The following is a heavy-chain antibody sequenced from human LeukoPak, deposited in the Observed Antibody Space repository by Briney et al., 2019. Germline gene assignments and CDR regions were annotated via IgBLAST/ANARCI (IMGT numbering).Heavy chain of an antibody. J-gene: IGHJ5*02. D-gene: IGHD3-3*01. CDR2: ISGSGGST. CDR3: AKDQSPYYDFWSGYYQT. V-gene: IGHV3-23*01. CDR1: GFTFSSYA. Sequence: PGGSLRLSCAASGFTFSSYAMSWVRQAPGKGLEWVSAISGSGGSTYYADSVKGRFTISRDNSKNTLYLQMNSLRAEDTAVYYCAKDQSPYYDFWSGYYQTWGQGTLVTVSS.